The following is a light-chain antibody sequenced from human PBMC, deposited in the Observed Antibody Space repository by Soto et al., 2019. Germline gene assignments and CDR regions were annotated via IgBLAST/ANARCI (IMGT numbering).Light chain of an antibody. CDR1: QSVSSK. CDR3: QQYNNWPFS. J-gene: IGKJ5*01. Sequence: EVVMTQSPATLSVSPGERATLSCRASQSVSSKLAWYQQKPGQAPRLLIYGASTRATGIAARFSGSGSGTEFTLTISSLQSEDFAVYFCQQYNNWPFSFGPGTRLEIK. CDR2: GAS. V-gene: IGKV3-15*01.